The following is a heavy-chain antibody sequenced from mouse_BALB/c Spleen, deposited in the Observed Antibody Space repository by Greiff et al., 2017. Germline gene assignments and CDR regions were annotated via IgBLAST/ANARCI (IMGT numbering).Heavy chain of an antibody. CDR1: GFNIKDYY. CDR3: ALTFAY. V-gene: IGHV14-1*02. Sequence: EVQLQQSGAELVRPGALVKLSCKASGFNIKDYYMHWVKQRPEQGLEWIGWIDPENGNTIYDPKFQGKASITADTSSNTAYLQLSSLTSEDTAVYYCALTFAYWGQGTLVTVSA. CDR2: IDPENGNT. D-gene: IGHD1-1*01. J-gene: IGHJ3*01.